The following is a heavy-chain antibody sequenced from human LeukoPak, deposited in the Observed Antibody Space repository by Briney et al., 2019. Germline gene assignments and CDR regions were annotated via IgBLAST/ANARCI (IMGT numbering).Heavy chain of an antibody. D-gene: IGHD3-9*01. V-gene: IGHV4-34*01. CDR1: GGSFSGYY. J-gene: IGHJ4*02. CDR2: INHSGST. Sequence: PSETLSLTCAVYGGSFSGYYWSWIRQPPGKGLEWIGEINHSGSTNYNPSLKSRVTTSVDTSKNQFSLKLSSVTAADTAVYYCARRGFDSSYFDYWGQGTLVTVSS. CDR3: ARRGFDSSYFDY.